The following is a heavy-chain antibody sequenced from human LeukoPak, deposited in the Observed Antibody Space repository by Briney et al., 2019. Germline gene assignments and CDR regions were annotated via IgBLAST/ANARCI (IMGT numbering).Heavy chain of an antibody. J-gene: IGHJ4*02. D-gene: IGHD3-22*01. CDR2: IIPIFGTA. CDR3: AYYYDSSGYYGQY. CDR1: GGTFSSYA. V-gene: IGHV1-69*13. Sequence: ASVKVSCKASGGTFSSYAISWVRQAPGQGLEWMGGIIPIFGTANYARKFQGRVTITADESTSTAYMELSSLRSEDTAVYYCAYYYDSSGYYGQYWGQGTLVTVSS.